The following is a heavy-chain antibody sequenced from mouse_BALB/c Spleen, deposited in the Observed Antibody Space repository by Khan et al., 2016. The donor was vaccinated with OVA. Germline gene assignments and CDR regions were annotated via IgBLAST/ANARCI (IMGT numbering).Heavy chain of an antibody. Sequence: VQLQQSGPELMKPGASAKISCKVSGYSFTSYYTHWVKQSHGKTLEWIGYIDPFNGGSTYNQKFKGKATLTVDKSSSTAYMHLSSLTSEDSAVYYCARHGSTAWFAYWGQGTLVTASA. V-gene: IGHV1-31*01. CDR3: ARHGSTAWFAY. J-gene: IGHJ3*01. CDR2: IDPFNGGS. D-gene: IGHD1-1*01. CDR1: GYSFTSYY.